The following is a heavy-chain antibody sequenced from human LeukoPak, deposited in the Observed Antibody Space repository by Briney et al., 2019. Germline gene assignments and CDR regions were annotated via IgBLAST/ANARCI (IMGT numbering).Heavy chain of an antibody. CDR1: GGSITHYY. CDR2: SYYSGST. CDR3: AREGRLGYYFDY. D-gene: IGHD1-26*01. V-gene: IGHV4-59*01. J-gene: IGHJ4*02. Sequence: SETLSLTCTVSGGSITHYYWTWIRQPPGKTLEWIGYSYYSGSTKYNPSLKSRVTISVDTSNNQFSLNLRSVTAADTAVYYCAREGRLGYYFDYWGQGTLVTVSS.